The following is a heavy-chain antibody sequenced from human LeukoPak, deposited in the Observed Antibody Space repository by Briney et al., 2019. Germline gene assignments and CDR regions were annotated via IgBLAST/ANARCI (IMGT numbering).Heavy chain of an antibody. J-gene: IGHJ6*03. V-gene: IGHV1-2*02. CDR3: ARDLVEGSGWYYYYMDV. D-gene: IGHD6-19*01. CDR1: GYTFTGYY. CDR2: INPNSGGT. Sequence: ASVKVSCKASGYTFTGYYMHWVRQAPGQGLEWMGWINPNSGGTNYAQKSQGRVTMTRDTSISTAYMELSRLRSDDTAVYYCARDLVEGSGWYYYYMDVWGKGTTVTVSS.